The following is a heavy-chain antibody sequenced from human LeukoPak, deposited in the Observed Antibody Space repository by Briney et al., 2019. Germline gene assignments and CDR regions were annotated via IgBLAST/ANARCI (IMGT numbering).Heavy chain of an antibody. D-gene: IGHD6-19*01. CDR2: ISSGSSYI. V-gene: IGHV3-21*01. CDR3: ARDRGSSGWSPKFDP. CDR1: GFTFSSYR. Sequence: PGGSLRLSCAASGFTFSSYRMNWVRQAPGKGLEWVSSISSGSSYIYHADSVQGRFTISRDNAKNSLYLQMNSLRAEDTAVYYCARDRGSSGWSPKFDPWGEGTLVTVSS. J-gene: IGHJ5*02.